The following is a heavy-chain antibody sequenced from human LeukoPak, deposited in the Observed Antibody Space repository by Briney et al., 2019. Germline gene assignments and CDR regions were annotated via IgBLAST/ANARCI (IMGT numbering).Heavy chain of an antibody. J-gene: IGHJ4*02. D-gene: IGHD6-13*01. V-gene: IGHV5-51*01. CDR2: IYPGDSDT. CDR3: ARLKGIAFI. Sequence: GESPEISCKGSGYSFTSYWIDRVRQMPGKGLEWMGIIYPGDSDTRYSPSFQGQVTISADKSITTAYLQWSSLKASDSAMYYCARLKGIAFIWGQGTLVTVSS. CDR1: GYSFTSYW.